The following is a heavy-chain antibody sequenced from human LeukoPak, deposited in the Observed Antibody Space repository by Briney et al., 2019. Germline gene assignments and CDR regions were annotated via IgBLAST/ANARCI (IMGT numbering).Heavy chain of an antibody. Sequence: GGSLRLSCAASGFTFSSYGMHWVRQAPGKGLEWAAVISYDGSNKYYADSVKGRFTISRDNSKNTLYLQMNSLRAEDTAVYYCAKERIGSSWYVIDPWGQGTLVTVSS. CDR2: ISYDGSNK. CDR3: AKERIGSSWYVIDP. D-gene: IGHD6-13*01. V-gene: IGHV3-30*18. J-gene: IGHJ5*02. CDR1: GFTFSSYG.